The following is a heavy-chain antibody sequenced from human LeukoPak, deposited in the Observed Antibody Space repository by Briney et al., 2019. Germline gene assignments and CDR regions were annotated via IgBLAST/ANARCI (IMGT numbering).Heavy chain of an antibody. D-gene: IGHD6-13*01. CDR2: LYYSAGT. Sequence: SETLSLTCTVSGGSINSTHYYWAWIRQPPGKGLEWIGSLYYSAGTYYNPSLKSRVTISVDTSKNQFSLRLSSVTAADTAVYYCARGDLDSSSSYYYFDYWGQGTLVTVSS. J-gene: IGHJ4*02. CDR3: ARGDLDSSSSYYYFDY. CDR1: GGSINSTHYY. V-gene: IGHV4-39*07.